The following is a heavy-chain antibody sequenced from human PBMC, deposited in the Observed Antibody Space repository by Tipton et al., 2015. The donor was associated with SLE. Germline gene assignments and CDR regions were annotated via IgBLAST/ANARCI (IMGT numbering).Heavy chain of an antibody. CDR2: IYASGST. J-gene: IGHJ5*02. D-gene: IGHD3-3*01. Sequence: TLSLTCTVSDGSISDYYWTWIRQPAGEGLEWIGRIYASGSTNYNPSLRSRAAMSVDTSKNQFSLKLSSVTAADTAVYYCAREGRVPPLRFLEWLPRSGWFDPWGQGTLVTVSS. CDR3: AREGRVPPLRFLEWLPRSGWFDP. CDR1: DGSISDYY. V-gene: IGHV4-4*07.